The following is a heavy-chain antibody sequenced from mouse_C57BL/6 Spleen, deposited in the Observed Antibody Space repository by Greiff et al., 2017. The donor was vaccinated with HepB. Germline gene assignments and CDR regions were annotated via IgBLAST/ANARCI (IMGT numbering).Heavy chain of an antibody. D-gene: IGHD1-1*01. J-gene: IGHJ3*01. Sequence: EVKLMESGAELVRPGASVKLSCTASGFNIKDYYMHWVKQRPEQGLEWIGRIDPEDGDTEYAPKFQGKATMTADTSSNTAYLQLSSLTSEDTAVYYCTTGGYYDGGAAWFAYWGQGTLVTVSA. CDR2: IDPEDGDT. V-gene: IGHV14-1*01. CDR3: TTGGYYDGGAAWFAY. CDR1: GFNIKDYY.